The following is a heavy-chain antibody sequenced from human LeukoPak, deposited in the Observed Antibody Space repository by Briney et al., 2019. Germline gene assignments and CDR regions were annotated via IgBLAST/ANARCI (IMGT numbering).Heavy chain of an antibody. CDR1: GYTLTAYY. V-gene: IGHV1-2*02. D-gene: IGHD2-15*01. CDR2: INPNSGGK. Sequence: ASVKVSCKASGYTLTAYYIHWVRQAPGQGIEWMGWINPNSGGKSYAQKFQGRVTMTRDTSINTAYMEVNGLRSDDTAVYYCARVNAFSSLQLDYWGQGTPVTVTS. J-gene: IGHJ4*02. CDR3: ARVNAFSSLQLDY.